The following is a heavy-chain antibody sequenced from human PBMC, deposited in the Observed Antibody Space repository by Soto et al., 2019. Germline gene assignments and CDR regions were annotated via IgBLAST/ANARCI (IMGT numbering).Heavy chain of an antibody. CDR1: GGSISSGGSY. J-gene: IGHJ4*02. Sequence: SETLSLTCTVSGGSISSGGSYWTWIRQHPGKGLEWIGYIYYSGSTYYNPSLKSRVTISVDTSKNQFSLKLSSVTAADTAVYYCARFPIAARSPYFDYWGQGTLVTVSS. CDR2: IYYSGST. V-gene: IGHV4-31*03. CDR3: ARFPIAARSPYFDY. D-gene: IGHD6-6*01.